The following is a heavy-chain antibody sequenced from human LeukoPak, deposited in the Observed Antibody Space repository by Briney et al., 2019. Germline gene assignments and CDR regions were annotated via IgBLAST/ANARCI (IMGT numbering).Heavy chain of an antibody. Sequence: PGGSLRLSCTASGFTFGDYAMSWVRQAPGKGLEWVGFIRSKAYGGTTEYAASVKGRFTISRDDSKSIAYLQMNSLKPEDTAVYYCTRVRGFWSGYYTYYFDYWGQGTLVTVSS. CDR1: GFTFGDYA. V-gene: IGHV3-49*04. D-gene: IGHD3-3*01. CDR3: TRVRGFWSGYYTYYFDY. CDR2: IRSKAYGGTT. J-gene: IGHJ4*02.